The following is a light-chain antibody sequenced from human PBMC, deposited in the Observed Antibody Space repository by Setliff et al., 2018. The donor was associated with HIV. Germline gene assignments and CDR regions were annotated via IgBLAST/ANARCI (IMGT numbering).Light chain of an antibody. CDR3: CSYAGSYTSLYV. J-gene: IGLJ1*01. Sequence: QSALTQPRSVSGSPGQSVTISCTGTSSDVGGYIYVSWYQHLPGKAPKLMIYDVTKRPSGVPDRFSGSKSGNTASLTISGLQSEDEADYYCCSYAGSYTSLYVFGTGTKVTVL. V-gene: IGLV2-11*01. CDR1: SSDVGGYIY. CDR2: DVT.